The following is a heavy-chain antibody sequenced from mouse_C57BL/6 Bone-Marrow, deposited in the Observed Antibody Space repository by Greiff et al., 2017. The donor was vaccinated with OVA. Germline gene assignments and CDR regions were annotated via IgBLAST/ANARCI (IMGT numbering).Heavy chain of an antibody. V-gene: IGHV1-81*01. CDR2: IYPRSGNT. CDR1: GYTFTSYG. D-gene: IGHD1-1*01. CDR3: ARSTYGSSYGGYYFDY. J-gene: IGHJ2*01. Sequence: LVESGAELARPGASVKLSCKASGYTFTSYGISWVKQRTGQGLEWIGEIYPRSGNTYYNEKLKGKATLTADKSSSTAYMYLRSLTSEDSAVYFCARSTYGSSYGGYYFDYWGQGTTLTVSS.